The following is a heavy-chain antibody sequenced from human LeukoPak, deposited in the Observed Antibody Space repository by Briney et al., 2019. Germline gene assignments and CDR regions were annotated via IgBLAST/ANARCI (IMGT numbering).Heavy chain of an antibody. CDR2: INPSGGST. CDR3: ARDDAGYYGSGSYYIQY. V-gene: IGHV1-46*01. CDR1: GYTFTTYY. Sequence: ASVKVSCKASGYTFTTYYMHWVRQAPGQGREWMGIINPSGGSTSYAQKFQGRVTMTRDTSTSTVYMELSSLRSEDTAVYYCARDDAGYYGSGSYYIQYWGQGTLVTVSS. J-gene: IGHJ4*02. D-gene: IGHD3-10*01.